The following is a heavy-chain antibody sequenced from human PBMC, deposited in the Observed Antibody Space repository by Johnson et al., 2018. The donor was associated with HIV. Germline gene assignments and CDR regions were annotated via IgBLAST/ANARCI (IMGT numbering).Heavy chain of an antibody. D-gene: IGHD6-6*01. CDR2: IYRAGST. Sequence: VQLVESGGGLVQPGRSLRLSCAASGFTFDDYAMHWVRQAPGKGLEWVSVIYRAGSTYYADSVKDRFTISRDISKNTIYLQMNSLRAEDTAVYYCASGAYSSSLTFDIWGQGTMVTVSS. CDR3: ASGAYSSSLTFDI. V-gene: IGHV3-66*01. CDR1: GFTFDDYA. J-gene: IGHJ3*02.